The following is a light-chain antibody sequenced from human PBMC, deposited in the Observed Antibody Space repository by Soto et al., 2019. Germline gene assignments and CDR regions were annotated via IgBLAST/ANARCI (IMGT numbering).Light chain of an antibody. V-gene: IGLV1-40*01. CDR1: SSNIGAGYD. CDR3: QSYDSSLSGWV. Sequence: QSVLTQPPSVSGAPGQRVTISSTGSSSNIGAGYDVHWYQQLPGTAPKLLIYGNSNRPSGVPDRFSGSKSGTSASLAITGLQAEEEADYYCQSYDSSLSGWVFGGGTKLTVL. CDR2: GNS. J-gene: IGLJ3*02.